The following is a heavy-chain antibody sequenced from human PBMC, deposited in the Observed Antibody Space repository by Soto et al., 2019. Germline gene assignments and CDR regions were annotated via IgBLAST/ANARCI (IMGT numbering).Heavy chain of an antibody. CDR2: IYTSGIT. CDR1: GGSISSYY. Sequence: SETLSLTCTVSGGSISSYYCSWIRQPAGKGLEWIGRIYTSGITNYNPSLKSRVTMSVDTSKNQFSLKLSSVTAADTAVYYCAREMELNHWDAFDIWGQGTMVTVSS. J-gene: IGHJ3*02. V-gene: IGHV4-4*07. CDR3: AREMELNHWDAFDI. D-gene: IGHD1-7*01.